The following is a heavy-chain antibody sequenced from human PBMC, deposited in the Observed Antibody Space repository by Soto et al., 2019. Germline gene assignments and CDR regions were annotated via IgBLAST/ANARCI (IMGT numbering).Heavy chain of an antibody. D-gene: IGHD1-1*01. Sequence: QVQLVESGGGLAKRGGSLRLSWSASGFNFSDSYMRWIRQAQGKGLQWVAYISGSSGYAGYADSVKGRFTISRDNTKNSLYRQMNSLRAEDTAVYYCARERGGYGPPDVWGQGPTVTVSS. J-gene: IGHJ6*01. CDR3: ARERGGYGPPDV. CDR1: GFNFSDSY. CDR2: ISGSSGYA. V-gene: IGHV3-11*06.